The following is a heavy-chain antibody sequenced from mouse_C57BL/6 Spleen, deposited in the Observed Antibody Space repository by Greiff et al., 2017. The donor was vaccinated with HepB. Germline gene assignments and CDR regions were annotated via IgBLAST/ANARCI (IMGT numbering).Heavy chain of an antibody. CDR2: INPGSGGT. CDR3: ARSPDGNPSY. CDR1: GYAFTNYL. Sequence: VQLQQSGAELVRPGTSVKVSCKASGYAFTNYLIEWVKQRPGQGLEWIGVINPGSGGTNYNEKFKGKATLTADKSSSTAYMQLSSLTSEDSAVYFCARSPDGNPSYWGQGTLVTVSA. V-gene: IGHV1-54*01. D-gene: IGHD2-1*01. J-gene: IGHJ3*01.